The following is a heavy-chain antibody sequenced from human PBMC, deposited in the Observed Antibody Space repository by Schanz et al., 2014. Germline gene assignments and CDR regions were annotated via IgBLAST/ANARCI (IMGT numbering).Heavy chain of an antibody. V-gene: IGHV3-21*01. J-gene: IGHJ6*03. CDR3: ARPSDSSWYMDV. CDR1: GFSFSNYW. D-gene: IGHD2-21*02. CDR2: ISSSSSYI. Sequence: DVQLVDSGGGLVQPGGSLRLSCAASGFSFSNYWMSWVRQAPGKGLEWVSSISSSSSYISYADSVKGRFTISRDNAKNSLYLQMNSLRAEDTAVYYCARPSDSSWYMDVWGKGTTVTVSS.